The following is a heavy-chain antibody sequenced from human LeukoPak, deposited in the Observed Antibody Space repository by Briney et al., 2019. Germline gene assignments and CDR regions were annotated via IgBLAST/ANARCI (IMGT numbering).Heavy chain of an antibody. Sequence: GASVKVSCKASGYTFTSYAMHWVRQAPGQRLEWMGWINAGNGNTKYSQKFQGRVTITADESTSTAYMELSSLRSEDTAVYYCARNPPRYCSGGSCSFFDYWGQGTLVTVSS. CDR1: GYTFTSYA. V-gene: IGHV1-3*01. CDR3: ARNPPRYCSGGSCSFFDY. J-gene: IGHJ4*02. CDR2: INAGNGNT. D-gene: IGHD2-15*01.